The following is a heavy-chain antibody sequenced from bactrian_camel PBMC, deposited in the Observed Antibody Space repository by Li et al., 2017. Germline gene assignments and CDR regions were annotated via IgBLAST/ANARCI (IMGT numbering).Heavy chain of an antibody. Sequence: HVQLVESGGGSVQAGGSLRLSCVGSGYTSSCRMGWYRQLPGKERELVSSITSDGTRYYVDFVKGRFTISQDDAKNTLYLRMNSLEPEDTAMYYCATNFPCSFGSSSWQVWGRGTQVTVS. CDR1: GYTSSCR. J-gene: IGHJ4*01. CDR2: ITSDGTR. V-gene: IGHV3S55*01. D-gene: IGHD6*01. CDR3: ATNFPCSFGSSSWQV.